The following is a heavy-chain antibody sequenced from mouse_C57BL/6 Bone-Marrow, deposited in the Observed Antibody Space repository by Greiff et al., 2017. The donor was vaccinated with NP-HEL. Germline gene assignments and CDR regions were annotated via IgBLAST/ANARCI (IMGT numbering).Heavy chain of an antibody. Sequence: DVQLVESGGGLVQPGGSLKLSCAASGFTFSDYYMYWVRQTPEKRLEWVAYISNGGGSTYYPDTVKGRFTISRDNAKNTLYLQMSRLKSEDTAMYYCARQEATMVRGYFDVWGTGTTVTVSS. CDR1: GFTFSDYY. CDR2: ISNGGGST. CDR3: ARQEATMVRGYFDV. V-gene: IGHV5-12*01. J-gene: IGHJ1*03. D-gene: IGHD2-2*01.